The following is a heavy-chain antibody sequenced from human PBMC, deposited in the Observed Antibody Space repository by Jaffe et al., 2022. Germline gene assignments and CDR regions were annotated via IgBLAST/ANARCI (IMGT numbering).Heavy chain of an antibody. Sequence: QVQLVESGGGVVQPGRSLRLSCAASGFTFSSYGMHWVRQAPGKGLEWVAVISYDGSNKYYADSVKGRFTISRDNSKNTLYLQMNSLRAEDTAVYYCAKGVWFRELSLYFDYWGQGTLVTVSS. CDR3: AKGVWFRELSLYFDY. J-gene: IGHJ4*02. CDR1: GFTFSSYG. D-gene: IGHD3-10*01. CDR2: ISYDGSNK. V-gene: IGHV3-30*18.